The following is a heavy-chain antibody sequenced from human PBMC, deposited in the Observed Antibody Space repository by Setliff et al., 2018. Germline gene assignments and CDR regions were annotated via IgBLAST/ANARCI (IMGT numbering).Heavy chain of an antibody. CDR1: GYTFTSYG. V-gene: IGHV1-18*01. CDR3: ARASGGNSVEDGFDI. J-gene: IGHJ3*02. Sequence: ASVKVSCKASGYTFTSYGISWVRQAPGQGLEWMGWISAYNGNTNYAQKLQGRVTMTTDTSTSTAYMELRSLKSDDTAVYYCARASGGNSVEDGFDIWGQGTMVIVSS. D-gene: IGHD1-26*01. CDR2: ISAYNGNT.